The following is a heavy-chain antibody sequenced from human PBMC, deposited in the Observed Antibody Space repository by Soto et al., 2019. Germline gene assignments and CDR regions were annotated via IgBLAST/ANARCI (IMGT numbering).Heavy chain of an antibody. V-gene: IGHV1-46*03. CDR1: GYTFTSYY. D-gene: IGHD4-17*01. Sequence: QVQLVQSGAEVKKPGASVKVSCKASGYTFTSYYMHWVRQAPGQGLEWMGIINPSGGSTSHAQKFQGRVTMTRDTSTSTVYMELSSLRSEDTAVYYCARRIDYGDRDYWYFDLWGRGTLVTVSS. CDR2: INPSGGST. CDR3: ARRIDYGDRDYWYFDL. J-gene: IGHJ2*01.